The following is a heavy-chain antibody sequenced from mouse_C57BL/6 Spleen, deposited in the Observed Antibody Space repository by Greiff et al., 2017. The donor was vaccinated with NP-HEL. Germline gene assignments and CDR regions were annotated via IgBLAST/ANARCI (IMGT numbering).Heavy chain of an antibody. CDR1: GYTFTSYW. Sequence: QVQLQQPGAELVKPGASVKLSCKASGYTFTSYWMHWVKQRPGRGLEWIGRIDPNSGGTKYNEKFKSKATLTVDKPSSTAYMQLHSLTSEDSAVYYCTLHYYGSHYCAMDYWGQGTSVTVSS. V-gene: IGHV1-72*01. D-gene: IGHD1-1*01. CDR2: IDPNSGGT. CDR3: TLHYYGSHYCAMDY. J-gene: IGHJ4*01.